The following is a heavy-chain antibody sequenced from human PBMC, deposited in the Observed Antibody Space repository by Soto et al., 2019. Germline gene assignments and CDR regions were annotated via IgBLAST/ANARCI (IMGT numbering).Heavy chain of an antibody. Sequence: QVQLQESGPGLVKPSETLSLTCTVSGGSISSYYWSWIRQPPGKGLEWIGYIYYSGSTNYNPSLKSRVTISVDTSKNQFSLKLSSVTAADTAVYYCARDRPPGYWGQGTLVTVSS. CDR3: ARDRPPGY. V-gene: IGHV4-59*01. D-gene: IGHD7-27*01. CDR1: GGSISSYY. CDR2: IYYSGST. J-gene: IGHJ4*02.